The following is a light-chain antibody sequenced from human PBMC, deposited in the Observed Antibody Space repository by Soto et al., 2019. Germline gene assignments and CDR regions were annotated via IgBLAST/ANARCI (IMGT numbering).Light chain of an antibody. V-gene: IGKV3-20*01. Sequence: EIVLTQSPGTLSLSRGERATLSGRASQSVSSSYLAWYQQKPGQAPRLLIYGASSRATGIPDRFSGSGSGTDFTLTISRMEPEDFAVYYCQQYGSSPRTFGQGTKVDIK. J-gene: IGKJ1*01. CDR2: GAS. CDR3: QQYGSSPRT. CDR1: QSVSSSY.